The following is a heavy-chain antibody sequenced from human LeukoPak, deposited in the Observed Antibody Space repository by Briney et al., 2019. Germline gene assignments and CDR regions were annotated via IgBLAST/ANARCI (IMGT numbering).Heavy chain of an antibody. V-gene: IGHV7-4-1*02. D-gene: IGHD5-24*01. CDR3: ARDAWILWREAYNAGSFDS. Sequence: ASVKVSCKASGYSFTSHPMNWVRQAPGQGLEWMGWINTNTGNPTYAQGFTGRFVFSLDTSVSTAYLQINSLKAEDTAIYYCARDAWILWREAYNAGSFDSWGQGTLVTVSS. J-gene: IGHJ4*02. CDR1: GYSFTSHP. CDR2: INTNTGNP.